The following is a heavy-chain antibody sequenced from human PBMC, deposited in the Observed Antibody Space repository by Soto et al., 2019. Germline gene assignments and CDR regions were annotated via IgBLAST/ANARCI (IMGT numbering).Heavy chain of an antibody. CDR1: GYTFTSYG. V-gene: IGHV1-18*04. CDR2: ISAYNGNT. Sequence: QVQLVQSGAEVKKPGASVKVSCKASGYTFTSYGISWVRQAPGQGLEWMGWISAYNGNTNYAQKLQGRVTMTTDTSTSTAYMALRSRRADDTAVYYCARGKEIIVGATSFDYWGQGTLVSVSS. CDR3: ARGKEIIVGATSFDY. D-gene: IGHD1-26*01. J-gene: IGHJ4*02.